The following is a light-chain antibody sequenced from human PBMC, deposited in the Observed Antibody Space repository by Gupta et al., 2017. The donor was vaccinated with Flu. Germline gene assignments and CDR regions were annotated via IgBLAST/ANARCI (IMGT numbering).Light chain of an antibody. V-gene: IGKV1-16*01. CDR3: QQYNTCPFI. CDR1: QDVSNH. Sequence: DIQRTQSSTQPSASVGDRATITCRASQDVSNHLAWFQQTPGKAPKSLIYAASSLESGVPSRFSGSASGTDFTLTISSLQPEDFAAYYCQQYNTCPFIFGQGTKLEIK. CDR2: AAS. J-gene: IGKJ2*01.